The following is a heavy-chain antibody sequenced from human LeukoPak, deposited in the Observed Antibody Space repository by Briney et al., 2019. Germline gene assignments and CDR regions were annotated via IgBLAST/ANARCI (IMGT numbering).Heavy chain of an antibody. CDR2: IYPGDSDT. V-gene: IGHV5-51*01. CDR1: GYSFTSYW. D-gene: IGHD3-22*01. CDR3: ARCHYDSSGYYYGSYDY. J-gene: IGHJ4*02. Sequence: PGESLKISCQGSGYSFTSYWIGWVRQMPGKGLEWMGIIYPGDSDTRYSPSFQGQVTISADKSISTAYLQWSSLKASDTAMYYCARCHYDSSGYYYGSYDYWGQGTLVTVSS.